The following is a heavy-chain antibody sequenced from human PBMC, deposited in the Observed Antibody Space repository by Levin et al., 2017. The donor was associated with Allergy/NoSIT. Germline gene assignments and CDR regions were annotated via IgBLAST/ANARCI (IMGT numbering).Heavy chain of an antibody. J-gene: IGHJ4*02. CDR1: GGSISSYY. V-gene: IGHV4-59*01. D-gene: IGHD2-15*01. CDR2: IYYSGST. Sequence: SETLSLTCTVSGGSISSYYWSWIRQPPGKGLEWIGYIYYSGSTNYNPSLKSRVTISVDTSKNQFSLKLSSVTAADTAVYYCARTSYCSGGSCYPAIYYWGQGTLVTVSS. CDR3: ARTSYCSGGSCYPAIYY.